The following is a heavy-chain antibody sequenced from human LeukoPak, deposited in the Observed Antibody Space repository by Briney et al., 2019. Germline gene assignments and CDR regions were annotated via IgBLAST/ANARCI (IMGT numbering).Heavy chain of an antibody. CDR2: ISAYNGNT. Sequence: GASVKVSCKASGYTFTGYYMHWVRQAPGQGLEWMGWISAYNGNTNYAQKLQDRVTMTTDTSTSTAYMELRSLRSDDTAVYYCARASTTTVTTRYFQHWGQGTLVIVSS. V-gene: IGHV1-18*04. CDR1: GYTFTGYY. D-gene: IGHD4-17*01. CDR3: ARASTTTVTTRYFQH. J-gene: IGHJ1*01.